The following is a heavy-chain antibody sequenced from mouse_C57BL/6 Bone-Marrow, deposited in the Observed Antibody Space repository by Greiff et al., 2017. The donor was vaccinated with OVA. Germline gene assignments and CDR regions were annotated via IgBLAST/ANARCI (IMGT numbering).Heavy chain of an antibody. CDR1: GYSITSDY. V-gene: IGHV3-8*01. J-gene: IGHJ1*03. CDR3: ARTPTVVATPYLYFDV. Sequence: EVQLVESGPGLAKPSQTLSLTCSVTGYSITSDYWNWIRKFPGNKLEYMGYISYSGSTYYTPSLKSRISITRDTSKNQYYLQLNSVTTEDTATYYCARTPTVVATPYLYFDVWGTGTTVTVSS. CDR2: ISYSGST. D-gene: IGHD1-1*01.